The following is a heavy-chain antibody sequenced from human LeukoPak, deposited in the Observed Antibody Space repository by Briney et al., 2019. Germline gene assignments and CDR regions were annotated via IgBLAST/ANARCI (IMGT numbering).Heavy chain of an antibody. V-gene: IGHV3-48*02. CDR2: ISSSSGTI. D-gene: IGHD2-8*01. J-gene: IGHJ4*02. Sequence: RGGSRRLSSSASGFTFSSFTMNWVLQAPGKGLESVSYISSSSGTIHHAASVKGRFTISRDNAKNSLYMQMTSLRDEDTAVYYCPRDLRLIWGQGTLVTACS. CDR1: GFTFSSFT. CDR3: PRDLRLI.